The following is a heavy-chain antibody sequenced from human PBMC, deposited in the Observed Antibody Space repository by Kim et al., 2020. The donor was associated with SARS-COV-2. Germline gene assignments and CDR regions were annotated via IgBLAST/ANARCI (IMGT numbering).Heavy chain of an antibody. CDR3: ARLLPNWNYASYYGMDV. Sequence: SETLSLTCAVYGGSFSGYYWSWIRQPPGKGLEWIGEINHSGSTNYNPSLKSRVTISVDTSKNQFSLKLSSVTAADTAVYYCARLLPNWNYASYYGMDVWGQGTTVTVSS. J-gene: IGHJ6*02. V-gene: IGHV4-34*01. CDR1: GGSFSGYY. D-gene: IGHD1-7*01. CDR2: INHSGST.